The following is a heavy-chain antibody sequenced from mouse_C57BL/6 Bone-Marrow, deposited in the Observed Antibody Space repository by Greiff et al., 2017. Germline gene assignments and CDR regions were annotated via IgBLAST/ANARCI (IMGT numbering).Heavy chain of an antibody. CDR2: IDPENGDT. CDR1: GFNIKDDY. V-gene: IGHV14-4*01. J-gene: IGHJ2*01. CDR3: TSLIYYDYGLFAY. D-gene: IGHD2-4*01. Sequence: VQLQQSGAELVRPGASVKLSCTASGFNIKDDYMHWVKQRPEQGLEWIGWIDPENGDTEYASKFQGKATITADTSSNTAYLQLSNLTSEDTAVYYCTSLIYYDYGLFAYWGQGTTLTVSS.